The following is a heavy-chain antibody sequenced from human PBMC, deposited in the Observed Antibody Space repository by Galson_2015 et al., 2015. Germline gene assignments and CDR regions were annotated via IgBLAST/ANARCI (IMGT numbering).Heavy chain of an antibody. CDR2: IYYSGST. V-gene: IGHV4-31*03. D-gene: IGHD2-2*01. CDR3: ARGYCSSTSCYRGAFDI. Sequence: TLSLTCTVSGGSISSGGYYWSWIRQHPGKGLEWIGYIYYSGSTYYNPSLKSRVTISVDTSKNQFSLKLSSVTAADTAVYYCARGYCSSTSCYRGAFDIWGQGTMVTVSS. J-gene: IGHJ3*02. CDR1: GGSISSGGYY.